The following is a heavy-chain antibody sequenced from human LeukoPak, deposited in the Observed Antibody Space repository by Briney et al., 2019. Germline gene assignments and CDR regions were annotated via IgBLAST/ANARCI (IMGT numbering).Heavy chain of an antibody. V-gene: IGHV3-15*01. Sequence: AGGSLRLSCAASGFTFSNAWMSWVRQAPGKGLEWVGRIKSKTDGGTTDYAAPVKGRFTISRDDSKNTLYLQMNSLKTEDTAVYYCTTWGVVVHTYYFDYWGQGTLVTVSS. CDR3: TTWGVVVHTYYFDY. J-gene: IGHJ4*02. D-gene: IGHD2-15*01. CDR2: IKSKTDGGTT. CDR1: GFTFSNAW.